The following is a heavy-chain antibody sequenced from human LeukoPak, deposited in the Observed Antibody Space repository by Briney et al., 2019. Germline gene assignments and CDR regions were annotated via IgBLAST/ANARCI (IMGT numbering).Heavy chain of an antibody. CDR2: ISSSSSYI. CDR1: GFTFSSYS. D-gene: IGHD6-6*01. Sequence: GGSLRLSCAASGFTFSSYSMNWVRQAPGEGLEWVSSISSSSSYIYYADSVKGRFTISRDNAKNSLYLQMNSLRAEDTAVYYCARDRGVEYSSSSGGFDYWGQGTLVTVSS. J-gene: IGHJ4*02. V-gene: IGHV3-21*01. CDR3: ARDRGVEYSSSSGGFDY.